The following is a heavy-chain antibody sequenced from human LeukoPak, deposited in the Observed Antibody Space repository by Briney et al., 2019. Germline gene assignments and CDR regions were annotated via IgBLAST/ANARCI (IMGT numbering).Heavy chain of an antibody. CDR2: IIPIFGTA. D-gene: IGHD2-2*03. CDR3: ASGYCSSTSCYFHYYYYMDV. Sequence: SVKVSCKTSGGTFSSYAISWVRQAPGQGLEWMGGIIPIFGTANYAQKFQGRVTITADESTSTAYMELSSLRSEDTAVYYCASGYCSSTSCYFHYYYYMDVWGKGTTVTVSS. J-gene: IGHJ6*03. CDR1: GGTFSSYA. V-gene: IGHV1-69*01.